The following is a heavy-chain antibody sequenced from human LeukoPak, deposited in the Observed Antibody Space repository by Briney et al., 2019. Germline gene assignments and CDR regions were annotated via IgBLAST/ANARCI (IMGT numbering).Heavy chain of an antibody. CDR2: IVVGSGNT. CDR3: AAEAAYYYDSRDAFDV. CDR1: GFTFTSSA. D-gene: IGHD3-22*01. Sequence: SVKVSFKASGFTFTSSAVQWVRQARGQRLEWIGWIVVGSGNTNYAQKFQERVTITRDMSTSLVYMELSSLRSEDTAVYYCAAEAAYYYDSRDAFDVWGQGTMVTVSS. V-gene: IGHV1-58*01. J-gene: IGHJ3*01.